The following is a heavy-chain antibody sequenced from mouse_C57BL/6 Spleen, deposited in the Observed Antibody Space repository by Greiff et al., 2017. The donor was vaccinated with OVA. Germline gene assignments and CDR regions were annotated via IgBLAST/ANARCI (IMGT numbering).Heavy chain of an antibody. CDR3: ARSTTWDFDG. CDR2: ILPGSGST. CDR1: GYTFTGYW. Sequence: VQLQQSGAELMKPGASVKLSCKATGYTFTGYWIEWVKQRPGHGLEWIGEILPGSGSTNYNAKFKGKATFTADTSSNTAYMQLSSLTTEDSAIYYCARSTTWDFDGWGTGTTVPVYS. J-gene: IGHJ1*03. V-gene: IGHV1-9*01.